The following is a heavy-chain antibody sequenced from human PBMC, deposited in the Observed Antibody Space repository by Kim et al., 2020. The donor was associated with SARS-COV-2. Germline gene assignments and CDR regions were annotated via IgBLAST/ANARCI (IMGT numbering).Heavy chain of an antibody. V-gene: IGHV5-51*01. Sequence: YRPSFQGQVTISADKSISPAYLQWSGLKASDTAMYYCARHLSGSYPVDYWGQGTLVTVSS. D-gene: IGHD1-26*01. CDR3: ARHLSGSYPVDY. J-gene: IGHJ4*02.